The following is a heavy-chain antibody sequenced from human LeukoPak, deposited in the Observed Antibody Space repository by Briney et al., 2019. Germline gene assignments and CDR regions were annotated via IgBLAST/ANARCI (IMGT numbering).Heavy chain of an antibody. D-gene: IGHD3-10*01. CDR2: IYYSGST. Sequence: SETLSLTCTVSGGSISSYYWSWIRQPPGKGLEWIGYIYYSGSTNYNPSLKSRVTISVDTSKNQFSLKLSSVTAADTAVYYCARGGLWFGESLDYWGKGTLVTVSS. J-gene: IGHJ4*02. CDR3: ARGGLWFGESLDY. V-gene: IGHV4-59*01. CDR1: GGSISSYY.